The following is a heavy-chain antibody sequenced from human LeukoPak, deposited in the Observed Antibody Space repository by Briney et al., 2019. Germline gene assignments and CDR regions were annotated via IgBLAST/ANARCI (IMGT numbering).Heavy chain of an antibody. Sequence: ASVTVSCTASGYTFTSYAMHWVRQAPGQGLEWMGWMNPNSGNTGYAQKFQGRVTMTRNTSISTAYMELSSLRSENTAVYYCARGGSSKRLDYWGQGTLVTVSS. D-gene: IGHD6-13*01. CDR1: GYTFTSYA. CDR3: ARGGSSKRLDY. CDR2: MNPNSGNT. J-gene: IGHJ4*02. V-gene: IGHV1-8*02.